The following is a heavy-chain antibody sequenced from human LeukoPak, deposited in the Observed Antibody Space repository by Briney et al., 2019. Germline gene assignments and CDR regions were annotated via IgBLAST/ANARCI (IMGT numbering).Heavy chain of an antibody. CDR1: GGSISSYY. CDR2: IYYSGST. V-gene: IGHV4-59*08. J-gene: IGHJ4*02. CDR3: ARHSSIAARFDY. D-gene: IGHD6-6*01. Sequence: SETLSLTCTVSGGSISSYYRSWIRQPPGKGLEWIGYIYYSGSTNYNPSLKSRVTISVDTSKNQFSLKLSSVTAAGTAVYYCARHSSIAARFDYWGQGTLVTVSS.